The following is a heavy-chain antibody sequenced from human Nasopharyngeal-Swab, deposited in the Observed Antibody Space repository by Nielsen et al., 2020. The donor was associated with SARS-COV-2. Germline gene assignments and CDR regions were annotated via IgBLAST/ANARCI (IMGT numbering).Heavy chain of an antibody. Sequence: SETLSLTCAVSGGSISSSNWWSWVRQPPGKGLEWIGEIYHSGSTNYNPSLKSRVTISVDKSKNQFSLKLSSVTAADTAVYYCARDAGSPLRYFDWPLMDVWGQGTTVTVSS. J-gene: IGHJ6*02. CDR1: GGSISSSNW. D-gene: IGHD3-9*01. V-gene: IGHV4-4*02. CDR2: IYHSGST. CDR3: ARDAGSPLRYFDWPLMDV.